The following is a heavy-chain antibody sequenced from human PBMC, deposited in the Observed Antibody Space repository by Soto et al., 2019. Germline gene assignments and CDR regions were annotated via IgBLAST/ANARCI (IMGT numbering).Heavy chain of an antibody. CDR3: ARDLSALVSGNRVVYNWFDP. CDR1: GGSISSYY. V-gene: IGHV4-59*01. Sequence: PSETLSLTCTVSGGSISSYYWSWIRQPPGKGLEWIGYIYYSGSTNYNPSLKSRVTISVDTSKNQFSLKLSSATAADTAVYYCARDLSALVSGNRVVYNWFDPWGQGTLVTVSS. CDR2: IYYSGST. D-gene: IGHD2-8*02. J-gene: IGHJ5*02.